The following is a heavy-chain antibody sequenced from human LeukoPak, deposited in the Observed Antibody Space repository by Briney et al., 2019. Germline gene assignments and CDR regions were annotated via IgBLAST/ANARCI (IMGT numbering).Heavy chain of an antibody. CDR1: RGSTSSSSSY. V-gene: IGHV4-39*01. CDR2: IYSSGST. Sequence: LSETLSPTRTVSRGSTSSSSSYWGWSSHPPRKGLASIGSIYSSGSTYYNPYLKSRVTISVDTSKNQFYLKLSSVTAADTAVYYCARQIGSYSYGNHWGQGTLVTVAS. D-gene: IGHD5-18*01. CDR3: ARQIGSYSYGNH. J-gene: IGHJ5*02.